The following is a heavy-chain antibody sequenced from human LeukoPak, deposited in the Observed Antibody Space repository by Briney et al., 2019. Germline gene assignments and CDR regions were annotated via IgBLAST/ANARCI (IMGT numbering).Heavy chain of an antibody. CDR3: ARGADHGGSYYPD. D-gene: IGHD3-10*01. CDR1: GFTFNNYW. Sequence: PGGSLRLSCAASGFTFNNYWMSWVRQAPGKGLEWVANIKQDGSGLYYVESVKGRFTISRDNAKNTLFLQMSSLRVEDTAVYYCARGADHGGSYYPDWGQGTRVTVSS. CDR2: IKQDGSGL. V-gene: IGHV3-7*01. J-gene: IGHJ4*02.